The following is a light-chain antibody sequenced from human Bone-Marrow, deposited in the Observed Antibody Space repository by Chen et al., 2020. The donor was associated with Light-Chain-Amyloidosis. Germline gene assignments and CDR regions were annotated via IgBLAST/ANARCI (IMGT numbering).Light chain of an antibody. CDR1: QSVSSSY. J-gene: IGKJ1*01. V-gene: IGKV3-20*01. Sequence: NVLTQSPGPLSLSPGERATLSCRASQSVSSSYLVWYQQKPGQAPKLLIYGAANRATGIPDRFSGSVSGTHFTLTISRLEPEDVAVYYCQQYDTSRQWTFGQGTKVEIK. CDR2: GAA. CDR3: QQYDTSRQWT.